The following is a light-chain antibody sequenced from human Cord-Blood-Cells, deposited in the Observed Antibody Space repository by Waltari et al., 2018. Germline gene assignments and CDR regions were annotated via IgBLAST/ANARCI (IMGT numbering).Light chain of an antibody. CDR1: SRDVGGNHF. V-gene: IGLV2-14*01. Sequence: HSARPHPAAASGSLETSTTTSYTGTSRDVGGNHFFSWYQQHPGKAPKLMIYDGSKRPSGVSNRFSGSKSGNTASLTISGLQAEDEADYYCSSYTSSSTYVFGAGTKVTVL. J-gene: IGLJ1*01. CDR2: DGS. CDR3: SSYTSSSTYV.